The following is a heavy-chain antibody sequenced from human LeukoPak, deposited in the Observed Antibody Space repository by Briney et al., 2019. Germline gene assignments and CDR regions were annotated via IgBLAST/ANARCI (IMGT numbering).Heavy chain of an antibody. CDR3: ARRWLLPPSFDY. J-gene: IGHJ4*02. CDR2: IYYSGST. CDR1: GGSISSSSYY. Sequence: PSETLSLTCTVSGGSISSSSYYWDWIRQPPGKGLEWIGSIYYSGSTYYNPSLKSRVTISVDTSKNQFSLKLSSVTAADTAVYYCARRWLLPPSFDYWGQGTLVTVSS. D-gene: IGHD3-22*01. V-gene: IGHV4-39*07.